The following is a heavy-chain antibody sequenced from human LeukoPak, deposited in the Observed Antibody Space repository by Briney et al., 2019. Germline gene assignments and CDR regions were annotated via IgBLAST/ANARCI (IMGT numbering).Heavy chain of an antibody. CDR3: AKDPGMVRGPTGWFDP. V-gene: IGHV3-30*02. J-gene: IGHJ5*02. Sequence: PGGSLRLSCAASGFTFSSYGMHWVRQAPGKGLEWVAFIRYDGSNKYYADSVKGRFTISRDNSKDTLYLQMNSLRAEDTAVYYCAKDPGMVRGPTGWFDPWGQGTLVTVSS. CDR2: IRYDGSNK. CDR1: GFTFSSYG. D-gene: IGHD3-10*01.